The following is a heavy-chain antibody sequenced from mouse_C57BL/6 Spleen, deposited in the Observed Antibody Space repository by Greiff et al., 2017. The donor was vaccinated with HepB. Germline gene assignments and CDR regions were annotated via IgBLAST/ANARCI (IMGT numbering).Heavy chain of an antibody. CDR1: GYTFTEYT. CDR3: ARHAGGDNYFYYAMDD. D-gene: IGHD2-12*01. J-gene: IGHJ4*01. Sequence: QVQLQQSGAELVKPGASVKLSCKASGYTFTEYTIHWVKQRSGQGLEWIGWFYPGSGSIKYNEKFKDKATLTADKSSSTVYMGLSRLTSEYSAVYVCARHAGGDNYFYYAMDDWGQGTSVTVSS. CDR2: FYPGSGSI. V-gene: IGHV1-62-2*01.